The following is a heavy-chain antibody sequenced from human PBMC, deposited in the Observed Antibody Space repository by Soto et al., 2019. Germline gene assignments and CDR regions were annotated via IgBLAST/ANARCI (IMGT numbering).Heavy chain of an antibody. J-gene: IGHJ4*02. CDR1: GFTFGTYG. D-gene: IGHD6-6*01. CDR3: AKRIAARRGGFDY. V-gene: IGHV3-30*18. Sequence: PGGSLRLSCAASGFTFGTYGMHWVRQTPGEGLKWVAGISYDATKKYYADSVKGRFTISRDNSKNTLYLQMNSLRAEDTAVYYCAKRIAARRGGFDYWGQGTLVTVSS. CDR2: ISYDATKK.